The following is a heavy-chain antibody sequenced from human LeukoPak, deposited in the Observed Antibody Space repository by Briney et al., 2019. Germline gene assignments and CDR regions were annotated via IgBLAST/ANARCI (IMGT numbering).Heavy chain of an antibody. CDR2: IWYDGSNK. V-gene: IGHV3-33*01. J-gene: IGHJ6*02. CDR3: ARDFNYYGSGRPYYYYYDMDV. CDR1: GFTFSSYG. D-gene: IGHD3-10*01. Sequence: GRSLRLYCAASGFTFSSYGMHWVRQAPGKGLEWVAVIWYDGSNKYYADSVKGRFTISRDNSKNTLYLQMNSLRAEDTAVYYCARDFNYYGSGRPYYYYYDMDVWGQGTTVTVSS.